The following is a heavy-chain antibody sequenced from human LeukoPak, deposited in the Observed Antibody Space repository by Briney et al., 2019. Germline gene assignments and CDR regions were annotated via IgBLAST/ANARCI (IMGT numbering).Heavy chain of an antibody. J-gene: IGHJ3*02. Sequence: SETLSLTCTVSGYSISSGYYWVWIRQPPGKGLEWIGSIYRSGSTNYNPSLKSRVTISVDTSQNQFSLKVNSVTAADTAVYYCARVSITIFGVVTHLVNFDIWGQGTMATVSS. CDR2: IYRSGST. CDR1: GYSISSGYY. CDR3: ARVSITIFGVVTHLVNFDI. V-gene: IGHV4-38-2*02. D-gene: IGHD3-3*01.